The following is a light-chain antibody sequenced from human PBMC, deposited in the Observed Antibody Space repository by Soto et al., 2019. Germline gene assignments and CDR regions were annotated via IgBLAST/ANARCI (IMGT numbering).Light chain of an antibody. Sequence: DIQMTQSPSTLSASVGDRVTITCRASQSISSWLAWYQQKPGKAPKLLIYKASSLESGVPSRFSGSGSGTEFTLTISSLQPDDFGTYYCQQYNSYQWTFGQGTKVEIK. V-gene: IGKV1-5*03. J-gene: IGKJ1*01. CDR2: KAS. CDR1: QSISSW. CDR3: QQYNSYQWT.